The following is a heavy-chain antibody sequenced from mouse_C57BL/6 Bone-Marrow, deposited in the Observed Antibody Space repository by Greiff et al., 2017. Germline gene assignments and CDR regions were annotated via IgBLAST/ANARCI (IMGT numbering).Heavy chain of an antibody. V-gene: IGHV1-59*01. J-gene: IGHJ2*01. CDR2: IDPSDSYT. CDR1: GYTFTSYW. CDR3: ARGENLFDF. Sequence: QVQLQQPGAELVRPGTSVKLSCKASGYTFTSYWMHWVKQRPGQGLEWIGVIDPSDSYTNYNQKFKGKATLTVDTSSSTAYMQLSSLTSEDSAVYYCARGENLFDFWGQGTTLTVSS.